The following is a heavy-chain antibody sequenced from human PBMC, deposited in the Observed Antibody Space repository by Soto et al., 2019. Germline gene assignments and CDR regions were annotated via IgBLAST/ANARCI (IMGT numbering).Heavy chain of an antibody. CDR2: IYYSGST. D-gene: IGHD4-4*01. J-gene: IGHJ5*02. V-gene: IGHV4-39*01. CDR3: ARLNYSNYRGWFDP. Sequence: SETLSLTCTVSGGSISSSSYYWGWIRQPPGKGLEWIGSIYYSGSTYYNPSLKSRVTISVDTSKNQFSLKLSSVTAADTAVYYCARLNYSNYRGWFDPWGQGTLVTVSS. CDR1: GGSISSSSYY.